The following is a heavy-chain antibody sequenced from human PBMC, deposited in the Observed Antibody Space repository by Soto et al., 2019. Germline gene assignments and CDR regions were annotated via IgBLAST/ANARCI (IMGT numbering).Heavy chain of an antibody. V-gene: IGHV1-46*01. CDR1: GYTFTSYY. CDR3: ARQTYYYDSSGEPPGFGY. J-gene: IGHJ4*02. Sequence: RASVKVSCKASGYTFTSYYMHWVRQAPGQGLEWMGIINPSGGSTSYAQKFQGRVTMTRDTSTSTVYMELSSLRSEDTAVYYCARQTYYYDSSGEPPGFGYWGQGTLVTVSS. CDR2: INPSGGST. D-gene: IGHD3-22*01.